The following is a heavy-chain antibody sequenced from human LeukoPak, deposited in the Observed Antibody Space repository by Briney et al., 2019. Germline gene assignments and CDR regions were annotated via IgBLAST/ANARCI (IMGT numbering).Heavy chain of an antibody. CDR2: ISSSSSYI. CDR3: ARDLYDTVGANYFDY. D-gene: IGHD1-26*01. Sequence: GGSLRLSCAASGFTFSDYNMNWVRQAPGKGLEWVSSISSSSSYIYYADSVKGRFTISRDNAKNSLYLQMNSLRAEDTAVYYCARDLYDTVGANYFDYWGQGTLVTVSS. CDR1: GFTFSDYN. V-gene: IGHV3-21*01. J-gene: IGHJ4*02.